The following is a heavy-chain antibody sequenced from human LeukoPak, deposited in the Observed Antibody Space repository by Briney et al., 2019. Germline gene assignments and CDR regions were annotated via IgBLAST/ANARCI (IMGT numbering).Heavy chain of an antibody. CDR3: ARDIAARRFDY. CDR1: GFTFSSYW. CDR2: IWYDGSNE. V-gene: IGHV3-33*08. Sequence: GGSLRLSCAASGFTFSSYWMSWVRQAPGKGLEWVAVIWYDGSNEYYADSVKGRLTISRDNSKNTLYLQMNSLRVEDTAVYYCARDIAARRFDYWGQGTLVTVSS. D-gene: IGHD6-6*01. J-gene: IGHJ4*02.